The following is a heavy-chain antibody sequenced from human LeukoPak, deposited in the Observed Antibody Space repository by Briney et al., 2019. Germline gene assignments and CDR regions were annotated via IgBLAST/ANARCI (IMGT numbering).Heavy chain of an antibody. J-gene: IGHJ4*02. CDR1: GYSFNTYW. V-gene: IGHV5-51*01. Sequence: GESLKISCKGSGYSFNTYWIGWVRQLPGKGLEWMGILYPGDSDTTYSPSFQGQVTFSADKSINTAYLQWSSLKASDTAIYYCARGKIGYSYGSYYWGQGTLVTVSS. CDR3: ARGKIGYSYGSYY. CDR2: LYPGDSDT. D-gene: IGHD5-18*01.